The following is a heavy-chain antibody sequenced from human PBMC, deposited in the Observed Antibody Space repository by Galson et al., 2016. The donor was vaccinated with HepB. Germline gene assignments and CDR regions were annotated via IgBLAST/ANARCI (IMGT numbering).Heavy chain of an antibody. D-gene: IGHD3-10*01. J-gene: IGHJ4*02. CDR1: GFTFSDYY. CDR3: ASGGFLSFGESSGNFDN. CDR2: IRPSGGTI. V-gene: IGHV3-11*04. Sequence: SLRLSCAASGFTFSDYYMSWIRQAPGKGLEWLSYIRPSGGTISYADSVKGRFTISRDNAKNSLFLPMSSLGAEDTAVYDCASGGFLSFGESSGNFDNWGQGTLGTVSS.